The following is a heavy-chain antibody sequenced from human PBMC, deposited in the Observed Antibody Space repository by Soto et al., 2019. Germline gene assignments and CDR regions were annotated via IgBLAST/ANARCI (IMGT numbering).Heavy chain of an antibody. Sequence: SETLSLTCTVSGVVLGSDAYYWSWIRQHPGKGLEWIGNIYHTGSTYYNPSLKSRVVISVDASKNQLSLRLASVTAADTAVYYCARDLRGYSRYDYLDYWGQGIPVTVSS. CDR2: IYHTGST. CDR1: GVVLGSDAYY. V-gene: IGHV4-31*03. D-gene: IGHD5-12*01. J-gene: IGHJ4*02. CDR3: ARDLRGYSRYDYLDY.